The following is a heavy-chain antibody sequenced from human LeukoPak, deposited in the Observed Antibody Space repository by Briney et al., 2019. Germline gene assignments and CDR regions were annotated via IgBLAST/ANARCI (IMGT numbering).Heavy chain of an antibody. CDR1: GGSISSSSYY. V-gene: IGHV4-39*02. CDR2: IYYSGST. Sequence: SETLSLTCTVSGGSISSSSYYWGWIRQPPGKGLEWIGSIYYSGSTYYNPSLKSRVTISVDTSKNQFSLKLSSVTAADTAVYYCARDQYSSSWYPYYYYGMDVWGQGTTVTVSS. CDR3: ARDQYSSSWYPYYYYGMDV. D-gene: IGHD6-13*01. J-gene: IGHJ6*02.